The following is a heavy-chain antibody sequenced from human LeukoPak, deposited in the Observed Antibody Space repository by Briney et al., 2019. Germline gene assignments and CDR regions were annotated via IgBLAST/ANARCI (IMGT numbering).Heavy chain of an antibody. CDR1: GYTFTSYA. Sequence: ASVKVSCKASGYTFTSYAMNWVRQAPGQWLEWMRWINAGNGNTKYSQKFQGRVTITRDTSASTAYMELSSLRSEDTAVYYCARVVGIAAAGAGYWGQGTLVTVSS. V-gene: IGHV1-3*01. D-gene: IGHD6-13*01. CDR3: ARVVGIAAAGAGY. J-gene: IGHJ4*02. CDR2: INAGNGNT.